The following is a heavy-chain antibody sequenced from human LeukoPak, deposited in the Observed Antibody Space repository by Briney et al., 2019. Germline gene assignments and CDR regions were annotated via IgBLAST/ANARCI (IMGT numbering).Heavy chain of an antibody. CDR3: ARYVYDFWSGYYD. Sequence: SETLSLTCTVSGGSISSAACYSDWIRQTAGKGLEWIGRVYTSGSTNYNPSLKSRLSISVDTSKNQFSLKLSSVTAADTAVYYCARYVYDFWSGYYDWGPGTLVTVSS. D-gene: IGHD3-3*01. V-gene: IGHV4-61*02. J-gene: IGHJ4*02. CDR2: VYTSGST. CDR1: GGSISSAACY.